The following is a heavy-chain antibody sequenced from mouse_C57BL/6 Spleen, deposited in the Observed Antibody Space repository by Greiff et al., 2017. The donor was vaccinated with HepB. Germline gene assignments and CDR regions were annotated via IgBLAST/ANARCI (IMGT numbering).Heavy chain of an antibody. J-gene: IGHJ2*01. Sequence: QVQLQQPGAELVKPGASVTLSCKASGYTFTSYWMHWVKQRPGQGLEWIGMIHPNSGSTNYNEKFKSKATLTVDKSSSTAYMQLSSLTSEDSAVYYCARERNSNFCFDYWGQGTTLTVSS. CDR3: ARERNSNFCFDY. CDR1: GYTFTSYW. D-gene: IGHD2-5*01. CDR2: IHPNSGST. V-gene: IGHV1-64*01.